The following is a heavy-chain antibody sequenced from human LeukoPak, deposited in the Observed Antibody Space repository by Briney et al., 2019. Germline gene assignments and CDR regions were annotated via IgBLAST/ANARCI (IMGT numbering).Heavy chain of an antibody. Sequence: GGSLRLSCAASGFTFSSYEMNWVRQAPGKGLEWVSYISSSGDTMYYAGSVRGRFTISRDNAKNSLYLQMNGLRAEDTAVYYCARALVVYYYMDVWGQGTTVTVSS. V-gene: IGHV3-48*03. CDR2: ISSSGDTM. CDR1: GFTFSSYE. J-gene: IGHJ6*02. CDR3: ARALVVYYYMDV. D-gene: IGHD2-15*01.